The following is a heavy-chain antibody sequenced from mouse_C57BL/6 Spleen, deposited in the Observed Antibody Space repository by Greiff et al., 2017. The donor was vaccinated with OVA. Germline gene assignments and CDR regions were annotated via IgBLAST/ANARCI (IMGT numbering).Heavy chain of an antibody. CDR1: GYTFTSYW. Sequence: QVQLQQPGAELVRPGSSVKLSCKASGYTFTSYWMDWVKQRPGQGLEWIGNIYPSDSETHYNQKFKDKATLTVDKSSSTAYMQLSSLTSGDSAVYYWAKEGDYCGSHAMDYWGQGTSVTVSS. D-gene: IGHD1-1*01. CDR3: AKEGDYCGSHAMDY. J-gene: IGHJ4*01. V-gene: IGHV1-61*01. CDR2: IYPSDSET.